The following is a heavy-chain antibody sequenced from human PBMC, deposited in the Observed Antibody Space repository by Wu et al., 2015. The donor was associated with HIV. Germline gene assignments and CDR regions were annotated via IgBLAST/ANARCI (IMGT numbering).Heavy chain of an antibody. V-gene: IGHV1-69*05. D-gene: IGHD5-12*01. CDR2: IIPLFDSA. J-gene: IGHJ6*02. CDR3: ARNTDSVATSLYSLGV. CDR1: GGTFSSFA. Sequence: QVQLVQSGAELKKPGSEVKVSCKASGGTFSSFAISWVRQAPGQGFEWVGGIIPLFDSATYAPTLEGRVTMTTDESKSTVYMELDSLRSEDTAVYYCARNTDSVATSLYSLGVWGQGTTVIVSS.